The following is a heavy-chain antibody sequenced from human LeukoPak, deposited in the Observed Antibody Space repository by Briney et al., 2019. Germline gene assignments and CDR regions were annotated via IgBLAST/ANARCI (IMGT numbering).Heavy chain of an antibody. D-gene: IGHD3-22*01. J-gene: IGHJ4*02. V-gene: IGHV3-23*01. CDR3: ARVEIPMIVVVITGYYFDY. CDR1: GGSISSYY. Sequence: ETLSLTCTVSGGSISSYYWNWTRQPPGKGLEWVSAISGSGGSTYYAESVKGRFTISRDNSKNRLYVQMNSLRAEDTAVYYCARVEIPMIVVVITGYYFDYWGEGTLVTVSS. CDR2: ISGSGGST.